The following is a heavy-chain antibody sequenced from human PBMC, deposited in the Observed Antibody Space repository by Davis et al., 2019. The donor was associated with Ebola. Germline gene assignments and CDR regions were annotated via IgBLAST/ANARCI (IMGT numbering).Heavy chain of an antibody. CDR2: IYRGGST. V-gene: IGHV4-39*01. CDR1: GGSISSGDFR. Sequence: PSETLSLTCPVSGGSISSGDFRWGWVRQPPGKGPEWIGGIYRGGSTYYNSSLKDRLSISVDTSRNQFSLKLKSVSAADTAVYFCVRLRTYDSFDPWGQGALVTVSS. CDR3: VRLRTYDSFDP. J-gene: IGHJ5*02. D-gene: IGHD3-3*01.